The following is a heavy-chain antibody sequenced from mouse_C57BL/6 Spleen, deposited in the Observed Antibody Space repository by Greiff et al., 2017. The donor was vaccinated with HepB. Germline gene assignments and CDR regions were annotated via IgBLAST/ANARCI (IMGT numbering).Heavy chain of an antibody. V-gene: IGHV1-26*01. J-gene: IGHJ2*01. CDR1: GYTFTDYY. CDR3: ARSSYYYGSSYLDY. Sequence: VQLQQSGPELVKPGASVKISCKASGYTFTDYYMNWVKQSHGKSLEWIGDINPNNGGTSYNQKFKGKATLTVDKSSSTAYMELRSLTSEDSAVYYCARSSYYYGSSYLDYWGQGTTLTVSS. CDR2: INPNNGGT. D-gene: IGHD1-1*01.